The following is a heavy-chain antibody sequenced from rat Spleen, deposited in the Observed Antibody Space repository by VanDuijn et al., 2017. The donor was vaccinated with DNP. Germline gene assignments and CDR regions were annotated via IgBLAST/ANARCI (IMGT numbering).Heavy chain of an antibody. CDR1: GFTFSDYN. Sequence: EVQLVESDGGLVQPGRSLKLSCAASGFTFSDYNMAWVRQAPKKGLEWVATISYDGSSTYYRYSVKGRFSISRDNAKSTLYLQMNILRSEDTATYYCTSNPHIRTAAPFDYWGQGVMVTVSS. V-gene: IGHV5-7*01. J-gene: IGHJ2*01. CDR2: ISYDGSST. CDR3: TSNPHIRTAAPFDY. D-gene: IGHD3-8*01.